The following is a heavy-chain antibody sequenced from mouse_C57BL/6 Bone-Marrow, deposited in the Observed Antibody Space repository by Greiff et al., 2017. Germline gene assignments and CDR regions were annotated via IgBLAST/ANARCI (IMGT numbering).Heavy chain of an antibody. CDR3: ARCDYGIWYFDV. D-gene: IGHD2-4*01. Sequence: QVQLQQSGAKLARPGASVKLSCKASGYTFTSYGISWVKQRTGQGLEWIGEIYPRSGNTYYNEKFKGKATLTADKSSSTAYMALRSLTSADSAGYFCARCDYGIWYFDVWGTGTTVTVSS. V-gene: IGHV1-81*01. J-gene: IGHJ1*03. CDR2: IYPRSGNT. CDR1: GYTFTSYG.